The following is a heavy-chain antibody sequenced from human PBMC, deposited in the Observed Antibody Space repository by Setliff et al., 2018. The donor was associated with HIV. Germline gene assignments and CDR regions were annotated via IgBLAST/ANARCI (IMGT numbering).Heavy chain of an antibody. Sequence: ASVKVSCKASGFTFTRYYMHWVRQAPGQGLEWMGIINPSGDSTNYAQKFQGRVTITADESTSTAYMELSSLRSEDTAVYYCARDSPVVAARQSYYYYMDVWGKGTTVTVSS. V-gene: IGHV1-46*01. CDR3: ARDSPVVAARQSYYYYMDV. CDR2: INPSGDST. D-gene: IGHD2-15*01. J-gene: IGHJ6*03. CDR1: GFTFTRYY.